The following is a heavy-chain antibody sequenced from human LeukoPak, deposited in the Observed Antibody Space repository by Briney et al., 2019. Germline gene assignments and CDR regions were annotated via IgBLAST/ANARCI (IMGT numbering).Heavy chain of an antibody. D-gene: IGHD6-13*01. Sequence: AGGSLRLSCAASGFTISSYAMHWVRQAPGKGLEWVAVISYDGSKKYYADSVKGRFTISRDNAKNSLYLQMNSLRAEDTAVYYCARASGWQQLGAYYFDYWGQGTLVTVSS. CDR2: ISYDGSKK. J-gene: IGHJ4*02. CDR1: GFTISSYA. CDR3: ARASGWQQLGAYYFDY. V-gene: IGHV3-30*04.